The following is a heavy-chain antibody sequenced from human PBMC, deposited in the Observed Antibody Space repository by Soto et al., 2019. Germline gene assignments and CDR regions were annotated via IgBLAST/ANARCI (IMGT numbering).Heavy chain of an antibody. V-gene: IGHV1-18*01. CDR1: GYTFTSYG. Sequence: ASVTGCCKASGYTFTSYGISWVRQARGQGLEWMGWISAYYGNTNYAQKLQGRVTMTTDTSTSTAYMELRSLRSDDTAVYYCARDHYSSSSGNDAFDLLGQGTMVTVSS. J-gene: IGHJ3*01. CDR3: ARDHYSSSSGNDAFDL. CDR2: ISAYYGNT. D-gene: IGHD6-13*01.